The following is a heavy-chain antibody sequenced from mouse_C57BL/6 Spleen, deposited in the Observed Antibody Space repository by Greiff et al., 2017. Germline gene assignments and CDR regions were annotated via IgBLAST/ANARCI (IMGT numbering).Heavy chain of an antibody. CDR1: CFHIQNTY. Sequence: VQLQQSVAELVRPGASVKLSCTASCFHIQNTYLHWVKQRPEQGLEWIGRIDPANGNTKYAPKFQGKATITADTSSNTAYLQLSSLTSEDTAIYYGAQITTVVGDYFDNWGQGTTLTVSS. CDR2: IDPANGNT. J-gene: IGHJ2*01. D-gene: IGHD1-1*01. CDR3: AQITTVVGDYFDN. V-gene: IGHV14-3*01.